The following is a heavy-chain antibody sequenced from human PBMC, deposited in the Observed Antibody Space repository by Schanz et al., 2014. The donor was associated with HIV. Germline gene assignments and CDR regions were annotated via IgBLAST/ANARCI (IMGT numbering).Heavy chain of an antibody. D-gene: IGHD6-6*01. V-gene: IGHV3-7*01. CDR1: GFTLSSYW. Sequence: VQLVESGGGLVQPGGSLRLSCAGSGFTLSSYWMNWVRQAPGKGLEWVANIKQDGSEKLYVDSVKGRFTISRDNARNSLYLQMNSLRAEDTAVYYCAREAVRFFDYWGQGTLVTVSS. J-gene: IGHJ4*02. CDR3: AREAVRFFDY. CDR2: IKQDGSEK.